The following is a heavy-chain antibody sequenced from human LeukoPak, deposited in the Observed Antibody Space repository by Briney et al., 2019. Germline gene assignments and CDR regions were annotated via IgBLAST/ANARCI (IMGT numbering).Heavy chain of an antibody. CDR2: ISYDGSNK. J-gene: IGHJ4*02. CDR1: GFTFSSYA. D-gene: IGHD3-22*01. Sequence: SGGSLRLSCAASGFTFSSYAMHWVRQAPGKGLEWVSVISYDGSNKYYADSVKGRFTISRDNSKNTLYLQMNSLRAEDTAVYYCAREGYYYDSSGYYLYYFDYWGQGTLVTVSS. V-gene: IGHV3-30-3*01. CDR3: AREGYYYDSSGYYLYYFDY.